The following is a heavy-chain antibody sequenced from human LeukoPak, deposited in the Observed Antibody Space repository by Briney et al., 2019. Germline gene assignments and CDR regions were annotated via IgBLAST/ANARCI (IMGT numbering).Heavy chain of an antibody. CDR1: EFTFSDYY. CDR2: TSGTGIYT. V-gene: IGHV3-11*06. J-gene: IGHJ2*01. Sequence: PGGSLRLSCTASEFTFSDYYMTWIRQAPGKGLEWVSHTSGTGIYTEYADSVKGRFTISRDNAKKSLFLQMNSLRVEDTAVYYCARVAETLSYWYFDLWGRGTLVTVSS. CDR3: ARVAETLSYWYFDL.